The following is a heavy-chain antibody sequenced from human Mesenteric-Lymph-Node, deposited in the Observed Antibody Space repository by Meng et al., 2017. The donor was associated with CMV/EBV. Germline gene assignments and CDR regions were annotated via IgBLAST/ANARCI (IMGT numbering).Heavy chain of an antibody. CDR2: IYPGDSDT. Sequence: WLRQPAGKGLEWMGIIYPGDSDTRYSTSFQGQVTISADKSISTAYLQWSSLKASDTAMYYCARLKRGDYWGQGTLVTVSS. D-gene: IGHD3-10*01. J-gene: IGHJ4*02. CDR3: ARLKRGDY. V-gene: IGHV5-51*01.